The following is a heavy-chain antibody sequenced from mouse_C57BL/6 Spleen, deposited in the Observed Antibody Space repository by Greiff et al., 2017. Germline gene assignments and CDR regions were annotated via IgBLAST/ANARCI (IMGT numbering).Heavy chain of an antibody. J-gene: IGHJ4*01. CDR3: ARDDGSIAMDY. Sequence: VQLQQPGAELVMPGASVKLSCKASGYTFTSYWMHWVKQRPGQGLEWIGEIDPSDSYNNYNQKFKGKSTLTVDKSSSTAYMQLSSLTSEDSAVYYCARDDGSIAMDYWGQGTSVTVSS. CDR1: GYTFTSYW. D-gene: IGHD1-1*01. V-gene: IGHV1-69*01. CDR2: IDPSDSYN.